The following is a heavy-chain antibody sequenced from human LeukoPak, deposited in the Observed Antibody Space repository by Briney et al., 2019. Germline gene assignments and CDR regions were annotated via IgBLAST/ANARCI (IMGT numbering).Heavy chain of an antibody. CDR2: INHSGST. Sequence: SETLSLTCAVCGGSFSGYYWSWIRQPPGKGLEWIGEINHSGSTNYNPSLKSRVTISVDTSKNQFSLKLSSVTAADTAVYYCARGRYSYGYWYFDYWGQGTLVTVSS. CDR3: ARGRYSYGYWYFDY. CDR1: GGSFSGYY. V-gene: IGHV4-34*01. D-gene: IGHD5-18*01. J-gene: IGHJ4*02.